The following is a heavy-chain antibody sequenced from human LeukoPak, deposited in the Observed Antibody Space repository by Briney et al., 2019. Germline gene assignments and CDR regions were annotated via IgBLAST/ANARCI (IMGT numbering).Heavy chain of an antibody. CDR3: VRCRGTTVLTRFDN. CDR1: GVSFSNYY. V-gene: IGHV4-4*07. J-gene: IGHJ4*02. Sequence: SETLSLTCTVSGVSFSNYYWRWLRQPAGKGLEWIGRIYSSGSTNYNPSLQSRVTVSVDTSKNQFSVNLTSVTAADTAVYYCVRCRGTTVLTRFDNWGQGTLVTVSS. D-gene: IGHD4/OR15-4a*01. CDR2: IYSSGST.